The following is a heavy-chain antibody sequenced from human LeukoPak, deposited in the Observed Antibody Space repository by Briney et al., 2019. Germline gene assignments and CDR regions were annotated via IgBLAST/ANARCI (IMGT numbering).Heavy chain of an antibody. CDR3: ARIGTAAGTYIDY. D-gene: IGHD6-13*01. CDR1: GFSLSNARMG. CDR2: IFSNDEK. Sequence: SGPTLVNPTETLTLPCTVSGFSLSNARMGVSWIRQPPGKALEWLAHIFSNDEKSYSTSMKSRLTISKDTSKSQLVLTMTNMDPVDTATYYCARIGTAAGTYIDYWGQGTLVTVSS. J-gene: IGHJ4*02. V-gene: IGHV2-26*01.